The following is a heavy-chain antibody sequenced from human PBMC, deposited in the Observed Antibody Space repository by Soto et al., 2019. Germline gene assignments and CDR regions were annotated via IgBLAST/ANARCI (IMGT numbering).Heavy chain of an antibody. V-gene: IGHV1-18*01. CDR1: GYTFTSYG. CDR2: ISAYNGNT. Sequence: QVQLVQSGAEVKKPGASVKVSCKASGYTFTSYGISWVRQAPGQGLEWMGWISAYNGNTNYAQKLQGRVTMTKDTSTRTAYMELRSLRSADTAVYYCARDDLAGVWAAAGTFDYWGQGTLVTVSS. CDR3: ARDDLAGVWAAAGTFDY. D-gene: IGHD6-13*01. J-gene: IGHJ4*02.